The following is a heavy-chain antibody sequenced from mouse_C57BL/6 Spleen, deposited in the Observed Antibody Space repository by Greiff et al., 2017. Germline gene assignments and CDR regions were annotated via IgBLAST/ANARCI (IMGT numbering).Heavy chain of an antibody. CDR1: GYTFTSYW. J-gene: IGHJ3*01. V-gene: IGHV1-64*01. D-gene: IGHD1-1*01. CDR2: IHHNSGST. CDR3: AREDYGSSYSAY. Sequence: QVQLQQPGAELVKPGASVKLSCKASGYTFTSYWMHWVKQRPGQGLEWIGMIHHNSGSTNYNEKFKSKATLTVDKSSSTAYMQLSSLTSEDSAVYYCAREDYGSSYSAYWGQGTLVTVSA.